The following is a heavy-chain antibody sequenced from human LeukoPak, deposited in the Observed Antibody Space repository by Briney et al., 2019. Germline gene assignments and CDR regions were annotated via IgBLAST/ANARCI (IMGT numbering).Heavy chain of an antibody. Sequence: GASVTVSCKASGGTFSSYAISWLRQARGQGLEWMGRIIPILGIANYAQKFQGRVTITADKSTSTAYMELSSLRSEDTAVYYCAVDSSGCYYEVGYFDYWGQGTLVTVSS. V-gene: IGHV1-69*04. CDR1: GGTFSSYA. D-gene: IGHD3-22*01. CDR2: IIPILGIA. CDR3: AVDSSGCYYEVGYFDY. J-gene: IGHJ4*02.